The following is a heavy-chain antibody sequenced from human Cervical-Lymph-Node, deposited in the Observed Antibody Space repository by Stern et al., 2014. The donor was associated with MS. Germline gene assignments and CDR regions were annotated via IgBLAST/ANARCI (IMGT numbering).Heavy chain of an antibody. D-gene: IGHD3-22*01. Sequence: VQLVQSGGGVVQPGRSLRLSCEASDFTFSVYGMHWVRQAPGKGLEWVAVIWSNGSNSYYADTVKGRFTVSRDKSKNTRYLNMDSLRADDTAMYYCARESHDYDSSGYYPGYWGQGTLVTVSS. V-gene: IGHV3-33*01. CDR2: IWSNGSNS. CDR3: ARESHDYDSSGYYPGY. CDR1: DFTFSVYG. J-gene: IGHJ4*02.